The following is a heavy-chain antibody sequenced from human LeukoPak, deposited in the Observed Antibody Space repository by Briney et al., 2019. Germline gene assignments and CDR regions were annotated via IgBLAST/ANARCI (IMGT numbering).Heavy chain of an antibody. J-gene: IGHJ4*02. D-gene: IGHD6-19*01. CDR2: IYYSGST. V-gene: IGHV4-39*01. CDR3: ARRVSIAVAGHFDY. Sequence: PSETLSLTCTASGGSISSSSYYWGWIRQPPGKGLEWIGSIYYSGSTYYNPSLKSRVTISVDTSKNQFSLKLSSVTAADTAVYYCARRVSIAVAGHFDYWGQGTLVTVSS. CDR1: GGSISSSSYY.